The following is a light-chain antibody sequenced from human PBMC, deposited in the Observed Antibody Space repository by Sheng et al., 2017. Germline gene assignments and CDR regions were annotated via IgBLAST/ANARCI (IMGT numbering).Light chain of an antibody. J-gene: IGKJ4*01. CDR3: QHYDKWPLP. CDR1: QSLVHSNGYKY. Sequence: DIVLTQSPLSLPVTPGESASISCRSSQSLVHSNGYKYLDWYLQKPGQSPQLLIYGASTRATGIPARFSGSASGTEFTLTISSLQSEDFAVYYCQHYDKWPLPFGGGTKVEIK. CDR2: GAS. V-gene: IGKV2-28*01.